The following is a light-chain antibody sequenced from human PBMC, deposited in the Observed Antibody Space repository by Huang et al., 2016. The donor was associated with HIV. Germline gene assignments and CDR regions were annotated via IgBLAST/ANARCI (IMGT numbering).Light chain of an antibody. CDR1: QDIANY. J-gene: IGKJ1*01. V-gene: IGKV1-33*01. CDR2: DAS. Sequence: DIQLTQSPSFLSASVGERVTISCQASQDIANYLHWYQQKPGQAPKLLINDASTMQTGVPSRCSGSGSGTDFSFTISSLQPEDIATYYCQQYDSLPPWTFGQGTKVEIQ. CDR3: QQYDSLPPWT.